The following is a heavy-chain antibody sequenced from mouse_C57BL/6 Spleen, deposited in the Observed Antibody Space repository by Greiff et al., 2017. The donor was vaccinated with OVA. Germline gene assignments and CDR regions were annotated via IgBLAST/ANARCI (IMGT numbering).Heavy chain of an antibody. J-gene: IGHJ2*01. CDR1: GYSFTSYY. D-gene: IGHD6-1*01. CDR2: IYPGSGNT. V-gene: IGHV1-66*01. Sequence: VQLQQSGPELVKPGASVKISCKASGYSFTSYYIHWVKQRPGQGLEWIGWIYPGSGNTKYNEKFKGKATLTADTSSSTAYMQLSSLTSEDSAVYYCARSAANSYGYFDYWGQGTTLTVSS. CDR3: ARSAANSYGYFDY.